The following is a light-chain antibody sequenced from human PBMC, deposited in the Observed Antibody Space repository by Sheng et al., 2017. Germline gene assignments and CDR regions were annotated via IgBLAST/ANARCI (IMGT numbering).Light chain of an antibody. CDR3: QQYNNWPLT. J-gene: IGKJ4*01. V-gene: IGKV3-20*01. CDR1: HSVSSTY. Sequence: EIVLTQSPGTLSLSPGERATLSCRASHSVSSTYLAWYQQKPGQAPRPLIYGASNRASGIPDRFSASGSGTDFTLSISSLQSEDFAVYYCQQYNNWPLTFGGGTKVEIK. CDR2: GAS.